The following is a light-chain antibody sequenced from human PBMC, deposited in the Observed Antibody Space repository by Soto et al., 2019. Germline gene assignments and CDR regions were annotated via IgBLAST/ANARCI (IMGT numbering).Light chain of an antibody. CDR1: NSDIGHAAR. J-gene: IGLJ2*01. Sequence: QSALTQPPSVSGAPGQSVTISCTGTNSDIGHAARVSWYQQSPGTAPKLMIYEVNNRPSGVPDRFSGSKSGNTASLTISGLQPEDDADYYCTSTTSTRFFVMLFGGGTKLTVL. CDR3: TSTTSTRFFVML. CDR2: EVN. V-gene: IGLV2-18*02.